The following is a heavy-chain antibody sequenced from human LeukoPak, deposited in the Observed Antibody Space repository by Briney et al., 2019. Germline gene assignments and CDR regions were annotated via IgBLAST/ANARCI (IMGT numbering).Heavy chain of an antibody. CDR2: INPNSGGT. CDR1: GYTFTGYY. CDR3: ASVDIVATALDY. D-gene: IGHD5-12*01. J-gene: IGHJ4*02. V-gene: IGHV1-2*02. Sequence: ASVKVSCKASGYTFTGYYMHCVRQAPGQGLEWMGWINPNSGGTNYAQKFQGRVTMTRDTSISTAYMELSRLRSDDTAVYYCASVDIVATALDYWGQGTLVTVSS.